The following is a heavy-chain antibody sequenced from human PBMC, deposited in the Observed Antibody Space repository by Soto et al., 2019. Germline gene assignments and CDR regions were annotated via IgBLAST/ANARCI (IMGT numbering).Heavy chain of an antibody. CDR2: VDPHNDNK. CDR1: GYTFTSYD. J-gene: IGHJ6*03. Sequence: ASVKVSCKASGYTFTSYDINWVRQAPGQGLEWIGWVDPHNDNKNYAQKFQDRVTMTTDTSTSTAYMELRSLRSDDTAVYYCARDGGYCSSTSCYDVMMEYYYYYMDVWGKGTTVTVSS. D-gene: IGHD2-2*03. CDR3: ARDGGYCSSTSCYDVMMEYYYYYMDV. V-gene: IGHV1-18*01.